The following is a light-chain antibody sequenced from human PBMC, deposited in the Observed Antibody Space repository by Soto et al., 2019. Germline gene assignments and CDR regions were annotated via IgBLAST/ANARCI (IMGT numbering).Light chain of an antibody. J-gene: IGLJ2*01. CDR2: RNN. Sequence: QLVLTQTPSASGTPGQRVTISCSGSSSNIGSNYVYWYQHLPGTAPKLLIYRNNQRPSGVPDRFSGSKSGTSVSLAISGLRSEDEADYYCAAWDDSLSGHVVFGGGTKLTVL. CDR3: AAWDDSLSGHVV. CDR1: SSNIGSNY. V-gene: IGLV1-47*01.